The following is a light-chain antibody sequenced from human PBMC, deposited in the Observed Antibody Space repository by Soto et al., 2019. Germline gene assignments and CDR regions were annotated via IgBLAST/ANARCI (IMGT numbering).Light chain of an antibody. CDR3: QSYDSSLSACWV. J-gene: IGLJ3*02. Sequence: QLVLTQPPSVSGAPGQRVTISCTGSSSNIGAGYDVHWYQQLPGTAPKLLIYGNSNRPSGVPDRFSGSKSGTSASLAITGLQAEDEADYYCQSYDSSLSACWVFGGGTQLTVL. CDR1: SSNIGAGYD. CDR2: GNS. V-gene: IGLV1-40*01.